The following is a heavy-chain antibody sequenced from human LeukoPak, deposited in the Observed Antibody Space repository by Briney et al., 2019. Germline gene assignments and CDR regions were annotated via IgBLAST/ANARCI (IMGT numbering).Heavy chain of an antibody. V-gene: IGHV3-9*01. Sequence: GGSLRLSCAASGFTFDDYDMHWVRQAPGKGLEGVSGISWDGGSIVYADSVKGRFTISRDNAKNSLYLQMNSLRVEDSALYYCAKNGDSRAYYFFYMDVWGKGTTVTVSS. D-gene: IGHD3-10*01. J-gene: IGHJ6*03. CDR3: AKNGDSRAYYFFYMDV. CDR1: GFTFDDYD. CDR2: ISWDGGSI.